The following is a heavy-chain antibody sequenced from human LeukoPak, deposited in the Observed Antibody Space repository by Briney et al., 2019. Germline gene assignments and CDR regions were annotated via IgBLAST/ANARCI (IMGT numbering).Heavy chain of an antibody. Sequence: SETLSLTCTVSGGSISSYYWSWIRQPPGKGLEWIGYIYYSGSTNYNPSLKSRVTISVDTSKNQFSLKLSSVTAADTAVYYCAGLGYDSSGYHFDYWGQGTLVTVSS. D-gene: IGHD3-22*01. V-gene: IGHV4-59*08. CDR2: IYYSGST. CDR3: AGLGYDSSGYHFDY. J-gene: IGHJ4*02. CDR1: GGSISSYY.